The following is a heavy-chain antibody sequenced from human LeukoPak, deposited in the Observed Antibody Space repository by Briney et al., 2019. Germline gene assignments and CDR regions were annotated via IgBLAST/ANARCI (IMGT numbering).Heavy chain of an antibody. J-gene: IGHJ6*03. V-gene: IGHV3-13*01. CDR2: IGTASDT. Sequence: GGSLRLSCAASGFTFSSFDMHWVRQPPGQGLEWVSTIGTASDTYYPGSVEGRFTLSRDNAKNSLYLQMNSLTAGDTAVYYCARGPPRGKYYYMDVWGKGTTVSVSS. D-gene: IGHD1-1*01. CDR3: ARGPPRGKYYYMDV. CDR1: GFTFSSFD.